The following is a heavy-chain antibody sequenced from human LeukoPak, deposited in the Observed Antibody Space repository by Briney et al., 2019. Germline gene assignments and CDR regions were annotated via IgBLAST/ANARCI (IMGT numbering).Heavy chain of an antibody. D-gene: IGHD6-19*01. Sequence: PSGSIRLSCAASRFSFYSYGMSWVRKAPGKGLEWVANIKQDGSEKYYVDSVKGRFTISRDNAKNSLYLQMNSLRAEDTAVYYCARVTRSTYSSGWNAEFDCWGQGTLVTVSS. CDR1: RFSFYSYG. CDR2: IKQDGSEK. J-gene: IGHJ4*02. V-gene: IGHV3-7*01. CDR3: ARVTRSTYSSGWNAEFDC.